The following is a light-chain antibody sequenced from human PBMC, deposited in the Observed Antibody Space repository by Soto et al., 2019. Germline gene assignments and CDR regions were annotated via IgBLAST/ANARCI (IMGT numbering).Light chain of an antibody. CDR2: GAS. CDR1: QTVRNNY. J-gene: IGKJ4*01. CDR3: QQYGSSPLT. V-gene: IGKV3-20*01. Sequence: EIRLTQSPGTLSLSPGERATLSCRASQTVRNNYLAWYQQKPGQAPRLLIYGASSRATGIPDRFSGSGSGTDFTLTISRLEPEDFAVYYCQQYGSSPLTFGGGTKVDI.